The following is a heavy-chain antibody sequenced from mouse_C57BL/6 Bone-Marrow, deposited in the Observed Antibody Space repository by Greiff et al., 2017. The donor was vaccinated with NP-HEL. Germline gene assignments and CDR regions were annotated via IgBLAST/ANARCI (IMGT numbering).Heavy chain of an antibody. CDR2: IYPSDSET. D-gene: IGHD2-4*01. CDR1: GYTFTSYW. J-gene: IGHJ3*01. V-gene: IGHV1-61*01. Sequence: VQLQQPGAELVRPGSSVKLSCKASGYTFTSYWMDWVKQRPGQGLEWIGNIYPSDSETHYNQKFKDKATLTVDKSSSTAYMQLSSLTSEDSAVYYCARRRDYDGWFAYWGQGTLVTVSA. CDR3: ARRRDYDGWFAY.